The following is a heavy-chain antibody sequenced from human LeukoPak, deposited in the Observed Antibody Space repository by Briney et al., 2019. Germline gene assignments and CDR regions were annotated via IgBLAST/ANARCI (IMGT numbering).Heavy chain of an antibody. D-gene: IGHD6-19*01. J-gene: IGHJ4*02. CDR2: INSNSGGT. V-gene: IGHV1-2*02. CDR3: ARSDASGWKDF. CDR1: RYTFTAYY. Sequence: ASVKVSCKASRYTFTAYYMHWVRQAPGQGLEWVGWINSNSGGTNYAQKFQGRVTMTRDTSISAAYMELSRLTSDDAAVYYCARSDASGWKDFWGQGTLVTVSS.